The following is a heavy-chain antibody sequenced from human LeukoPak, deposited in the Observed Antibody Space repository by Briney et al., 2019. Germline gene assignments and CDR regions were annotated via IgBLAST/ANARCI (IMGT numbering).Heavy chain of an antibody. V-gene: IGHV4-38-2*02. CDR2: IYHSGST. CDR1: GYSISSGYY. CDR3: ARETGTYSAFDY. D-gene: IGHD1-26*01. J-gene: IGHJ4*02. Sequence: PSETLSLTCTVSGYSISSGYYWAWIRQPPGKRLEWIGTIYHSGSTYSNPSLKSRVTVSVDTSKNQFSLQLSSVTAADTAVYYCARETGTYSAFDYWGQGTLVTVSS.